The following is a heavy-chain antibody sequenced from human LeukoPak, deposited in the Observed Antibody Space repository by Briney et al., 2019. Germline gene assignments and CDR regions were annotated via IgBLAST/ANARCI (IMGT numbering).Heavy chain of an antibody. D-gene: IGHD2-21*01. CDR1: GFTFSTSW. V-gene: IGHV3-74*01. J-gene: IGHJ3*01. CDR2: INGIETIT. Sequence: GGSLRLSCAASGFTFSTSWMHWVRQGPGKGLVWVSRINGIETITNYADSVKGRFTISRGNAKNTVYLQINSLRAEDTAIYYCVRGWIAAFDLWGQGTVVTVSS. CDR3: VRGWIAAFDL.